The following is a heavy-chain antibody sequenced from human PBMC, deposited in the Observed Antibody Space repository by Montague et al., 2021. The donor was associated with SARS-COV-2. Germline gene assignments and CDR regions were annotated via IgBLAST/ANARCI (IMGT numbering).Heavy chain of an antibody. V-gene: IGHV3-30*04. Sequence: SLSLSFAASGFPFSSYAMHWVRQAPGKGLEWVAVISYDGSNKYYVDSVKGRFTISRDNSKNTLYLQMNSLRAEDTAVYYCARDIGAIFDYWGQGTLVTVSS. CDR2: ISYDGSNK. J-gene: IGHJ4*02. CDR1: GFPFSSYA. CDR3: ARDIGAIFDY. D-gene: IGHD1-26*01.